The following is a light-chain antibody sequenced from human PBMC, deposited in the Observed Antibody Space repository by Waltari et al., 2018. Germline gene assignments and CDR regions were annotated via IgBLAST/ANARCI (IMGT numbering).Light chain of an antibody. CDR3: QKYVNLLAT. CDR1: QSISKY. Sequence: EIILTQSPGTLSLSPGERATLSCRASQSISKYLAWYQQKPGQAPRLVIYDTSTRATGIPDRFSGSGSGTDFSLTISRLEPEDFAVYYCQKYVNLLATFGQGTKVEIK. V-gene: IGKV3-20*01. J-gene: IGKJ1*01. CDR2: DTS.